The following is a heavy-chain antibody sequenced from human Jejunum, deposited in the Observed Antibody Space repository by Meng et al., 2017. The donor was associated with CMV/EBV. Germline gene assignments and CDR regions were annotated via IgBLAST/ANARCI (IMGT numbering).Heavy chain of an antibody. D-gene: IGHD3-3*01. CDR3: VHNIWKPSAPSYYFDY. Sequence: SLSTIGGGVGWTRQPPGKALEWLALIYWDDDKRYRPSLKSRLTITKDTFKNQVVLTMTNMDPVDTATYYCVHNIWKPSAPSYYFDYWGQGTLVTVSS. CDR1: SLSTIGGG. J-gene: IGHJ4*02. V-gene: IGHV2-5*02. CDR2: IYWDDDK.